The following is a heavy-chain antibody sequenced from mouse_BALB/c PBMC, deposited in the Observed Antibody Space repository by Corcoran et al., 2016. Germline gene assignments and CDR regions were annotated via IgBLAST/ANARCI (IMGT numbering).Heavy chain of an antibody. J-gene: IGHJ1*01. D-gene: IGHD1-1*02. CDR3: ARRGVAWYFDV. Sequence: EVQLQQSGPELVKPGASVKMSCKASGYTFTDYYMDWVKQSHGESFEWIGRVNPYNGGTSYNQKFKGKATLTVDKSSSTAYMELNSLTSEDSAVYYCARRGVAWYFDVWGAGTTVTVSS. CDR1: GYTFTDYY. V-gene: IGHV1-19*01. CDR2: VNPYNGGT.